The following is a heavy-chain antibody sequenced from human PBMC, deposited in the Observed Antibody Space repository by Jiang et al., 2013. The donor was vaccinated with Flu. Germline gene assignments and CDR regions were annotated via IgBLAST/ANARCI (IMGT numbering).Heavy chain of an antibody. D-gene: IGHD6-19*01. CDR2: INHSGST. Sequence: LLKPSETLSLTCAVYGGSFSGYYWSWIRQPPGKGLEWIGEINHSGSTNYNPSLKSRVTISVDTSKNQFSLKLSSVTAADTAVYYCARDIAVAGTNLNWFDPWGQGTLVTVSS. V-gene: IGHV4-34*01. J-gene: IGHJ5*02. CDR1: GGSFSGYY. CDR3: ARDIAVAGTNLNWFDP.